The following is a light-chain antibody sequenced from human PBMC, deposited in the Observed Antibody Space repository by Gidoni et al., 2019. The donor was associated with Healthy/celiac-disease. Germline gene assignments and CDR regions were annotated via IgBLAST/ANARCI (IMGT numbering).Light chain of an antibody. CDR2: GAS. Sequence: EIVLPQSPGTLSLSPGERATLSCRASQSVSSSYLAWYQQKPGQAPRLLIYGASSRATGIPDRVSGSGSGTDFTLTISRLEPEDFAVYYCQQYGSSPRLTFGGXTKVEIK. CDR1: QSVSSSY. J-gene: IGKJ4*01. CDR3: QQYGSSPRLT. V-gene: IGKV3-20*01.